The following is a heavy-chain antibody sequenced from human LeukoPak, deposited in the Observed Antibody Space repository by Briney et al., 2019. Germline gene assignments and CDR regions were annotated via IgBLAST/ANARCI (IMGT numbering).Heavy chain of an antibody. CDR1: GYSFTSHY. V-gene: IGHV1-46*01. CDR3: ARFGVDSLGPDAFDI. Sequence: ASVKVSCKASGYSFTSHYMHWVRQAPGQGLEWMGLINPSGSSTLYAQKFQGRVTMTRDMSTSTVYMELSSLRSEDTAVYYCARFGVDSLGPDAFDIWGQGTMVTVSS. D-gene: IGHD2-8*01. J-gene: IGHJ3*02. CDR2: INPSGSST.